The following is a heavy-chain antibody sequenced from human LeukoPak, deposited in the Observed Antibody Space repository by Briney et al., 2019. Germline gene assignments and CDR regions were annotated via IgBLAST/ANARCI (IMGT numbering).Heavy chain of an antibody. Sequence: GASVKVSCKASGYTFTTYGITWVRQAPGQGLEWVGWIGPYIGATSYTRHLQGRVTLTADTSTSTAYMDLTSLESEDTAVYYCARENFFCGDVSGGVRCHSGGAYGMDVWGQGTTVTVSS. CDR2: IGPYIGAT. CDR3: ARENFFCGDVSGGVRCHSGGAYGMDV. D-gene: IGHD2-15*01. J-gene: IGHJ6*02. V-gene: IGHV1-18*01. CDR1: GYTFTTYG.